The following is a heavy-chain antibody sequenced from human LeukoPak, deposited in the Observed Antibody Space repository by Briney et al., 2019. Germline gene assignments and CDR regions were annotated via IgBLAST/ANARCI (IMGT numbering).Heavy chain of an antibody. Sequence: GGSLRLSCAASGFTFSTYAMSWVRQAPGKGLEWVSAISGGGGSTYYADSVKGRFTISRDNSKNTLYLQMNSLRAEDTAVYYCARVCRYCGGDPIIWGQGTMVTVSS. J-gene: IGHJ3*02. D-gene: IGHD2-21*02. CDR2: ISGGGGST. CDR3: ARVCRYCGGDPII. V-gene: IGHV3-23*01. CDR1: GFTFSTYA.